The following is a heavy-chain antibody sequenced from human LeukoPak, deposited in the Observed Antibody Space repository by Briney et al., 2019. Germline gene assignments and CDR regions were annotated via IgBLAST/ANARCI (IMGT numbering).Heavy chain of an antibody. V-gene: IGHV1-18*04. CDR2: ISAYNGNT. CDR1: GYTFTGYY. Sequence: GASVKVSCKTSGYTFTGYYMRWVRQAPGQGLEWMGWISAYNGNTNYAQKLQGRVTMTTDTSTSTAYMELRSLRSDDTAVYYCARDRFVNYYDSSGYSHFDYWGQGTLVTVSS. J-gene: IGHJ4*02. CDR3: ARDRFVNYYDSSGYSHFDY. D-gene: IGHD3-22*01.